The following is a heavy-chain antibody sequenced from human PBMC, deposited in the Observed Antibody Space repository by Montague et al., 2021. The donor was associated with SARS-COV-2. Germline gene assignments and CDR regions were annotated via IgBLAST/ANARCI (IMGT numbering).Heavy chain of an antibody. J-gene: IGHJ6*02. CDR3: ARGPSDTYYYNGMDV. V-gene: IGHV2-70*11. CDR1: GFSLSTSGMC. Sequence: PALVKPTQTLTLTCTFSGFSLSTSGMCMTWIRQPPGKALEWLARIDWDGDKYYNTSLKSRLTISKDTSKNLVVLTMTNMDPVDTATYYCARGPSDTYYYNGMDVGGRGTTATVSS. CDR2: IDWDGDK.